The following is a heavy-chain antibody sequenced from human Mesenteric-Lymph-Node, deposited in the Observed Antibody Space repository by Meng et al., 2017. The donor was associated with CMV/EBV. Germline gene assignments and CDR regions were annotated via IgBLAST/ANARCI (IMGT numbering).Heavy chain of an antibody. CDR2: IKQDGSEK. J-gene: IGHJ5*02. Sequence: GGSLRLSCAASGFTFSSYWMSWVRQAPGKGLEWVANIKQDGSEKYYVDSVKGRFTISRDNSKNTLYLQMNSLRAEDTAVYYCARGGSQGHNWFDPWGQGTLVTVSS. D-gene: IGHD3-16*01. CDR3: ARGGSQGHNWFDP. V-gene: IGHV3-7*01. CDR1: GFTFSSYW.